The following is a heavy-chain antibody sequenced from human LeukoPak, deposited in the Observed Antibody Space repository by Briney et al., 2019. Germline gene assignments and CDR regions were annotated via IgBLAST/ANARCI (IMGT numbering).Heavy chain of an antibody. J-gene: IGHJ4*02. Sequence: GGSLRLSCAASGFTFSSYAMSWVRQAPGEGLEWVSAISGSGGSTYYADSVKGRFTISRDNSKNTLYLQMNSLRAEDTAVYYCAKTLLIEVVPAAMYYFDYWGQGTLVTVSS. V-gene: IGHV3-23*01. D-gene: IGHD2-2*01. CDR3: AKTLLIEVVPAAMYYFDY. CDR1: GFTFSSYA. CDR2: ISGSGGST.